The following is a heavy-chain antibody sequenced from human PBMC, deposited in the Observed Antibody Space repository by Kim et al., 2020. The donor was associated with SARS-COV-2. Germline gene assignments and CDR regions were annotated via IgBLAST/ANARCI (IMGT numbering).Heavy chain of an antibody. J-gene: IGHJ5*02. CDR1: GGPISSYY. V-gene: IGHV4-59*01. CDR3: AAGGSSSSWFDP. Sequence: SETLSLTCTVSGGPISSYYWSWIRQPPGKGLEWIGYIYYSGSTNYNPSLKSRVTISVDTSKNQFSLKLSSVTAADTAVYYCAAGGSSSSWFDPWGQGTLVTVSS. D-gene: IGHD6-6*01. CDR2: IYYSGST.